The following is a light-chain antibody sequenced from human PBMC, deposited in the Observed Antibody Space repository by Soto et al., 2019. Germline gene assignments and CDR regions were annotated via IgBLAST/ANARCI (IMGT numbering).Light chain of an antibody. Sequence: DIQMTQSPSSLSASVGDRVTITCRASQSISTYLNWYQQRPVKAPKVLIYGASTLHRGVPSRFSGSGSETDFTLTITSLQPEDFATYYCQHSYSRTFGQGTKVDIK. J-gene: IGKJ1*01. V-gene: IGKV1-39*01. CDR3: QHSYSRT. CDR1: QSISTY. CDR2: GAS.